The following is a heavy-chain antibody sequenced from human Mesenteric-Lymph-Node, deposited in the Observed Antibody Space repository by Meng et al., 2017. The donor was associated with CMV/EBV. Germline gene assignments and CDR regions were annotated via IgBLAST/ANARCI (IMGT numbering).Heavy chain of an antibody. CDR2: ISGSGGST. Sequence: GGSLRLSCAASEFTFSSYAMSWVRQAPGKGLEWVSAISGSGGSTYYADSVKGRFTISRDNSKNTLYLQMNSLRAEDTAVYYCAKEAGSGSYLGHDAFDIWGQGTMVTVSS. CDR1: EFTFSSYA. D-gene: IGHD3-10*01. V-gene: IGHV3-23*01. J-gene: IGHJ3*02. CDR3: AKEAGSGSYLGHDAFDI.